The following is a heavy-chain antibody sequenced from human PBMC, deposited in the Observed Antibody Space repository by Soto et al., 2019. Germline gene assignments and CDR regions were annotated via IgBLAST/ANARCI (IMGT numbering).Heavy chain of an antibody. V-gene: IGHV3-23*01. CDR1: GFTFSSYA. CDR3: AKDRSVAAAGTSSSEGVFVY. D-gene: IGHD6-13*01. CDR2: ISGSGGST. Sequence: GGSLRLSCAASGFTFSSYAMSWVRQAPGKGLEWVSAISGSGGSTYYADSVKGRFTISRDNSKNTLYLQMNSLRAEDTAVYYCAKDRSVAAAGTSSSEGVFVYWGQGTLVTVSS. J-gene: IGHJ4*02.